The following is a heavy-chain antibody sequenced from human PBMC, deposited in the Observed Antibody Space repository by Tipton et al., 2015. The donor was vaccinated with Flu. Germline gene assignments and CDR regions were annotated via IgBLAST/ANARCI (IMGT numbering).Heavy chain of an antibody. CDR3: ARHERGVSTFP. CDR2: ISTRGST. Sequence: TLSLTCTVSGGSISSGSYFWGWIRQPAGEGLEWIGHISTRGSTNYNPSLKSRLTLSVDTSKNQFSLRLTSVTATDTALYYCARHERGVSTFPWGQGTLVTVSS. J-gene: IGHJ5*02. V-gene: IGHV4-61*09. CDR1: GGSISSGSYF. D-gene: IGHD5/OR15-5a*01.